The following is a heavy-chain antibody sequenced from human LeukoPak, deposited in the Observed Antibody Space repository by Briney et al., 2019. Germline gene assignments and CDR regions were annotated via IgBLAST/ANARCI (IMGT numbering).Heavy chain of an antibody. Sequence: GGSLRLSCAASGFTFSSYGMHWVRQAPGKGPEWVAVISYDGSNKYYADSVKGRFTISRDNSKNTLYLQMNSLRAEDTAVYYCAKDPEDCSSTSCYYYYYYGMDVWGQGTTVTVSS. CDR1: GFTFSSYG. D-gene: IGHD2-2*01. J-gene: IGHJ6*02. CDR3: AKDPEDCSSTSCYYYYYYGMDV. CDR2: ISYDGSNK. V-gene: IGHV3-30*18.